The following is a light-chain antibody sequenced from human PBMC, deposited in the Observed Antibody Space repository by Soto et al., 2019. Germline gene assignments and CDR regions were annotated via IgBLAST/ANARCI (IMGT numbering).Light chain of an antibody. J-gene: IGLJ2*01. CDR1: SSNIGNNA. CDR2: YDV. V-gene: IGLV1-36*01. CDR3: AAWDDSLNVVV. Sequence: QSVLTQPPSVSEAPRQRGTISRSGNSSNIGNNAVNWYQQLPGKAPKLLIYYDVLLPSGVSDRFSGSKSGTSASLAISGLQSEDEADYYCAAWDDSLNVVVFGGGTKVTVL.